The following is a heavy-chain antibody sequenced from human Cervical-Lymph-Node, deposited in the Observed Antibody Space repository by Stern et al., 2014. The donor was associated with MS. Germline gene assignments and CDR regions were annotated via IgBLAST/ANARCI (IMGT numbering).Heavy chain of an antibody. Sequence: EVQLVESGGGLVQPGRSLRLSCAASGFTFDDYAMHWVRQAPGKGLEWVSGISWNSGSIGYADSVKGRFTISRDNAKNSLYLQMNSLRAEDTALYYCAKDMFRSSWYSGGAFDIWGQGTMVTVSS. V-gene: IGHV3-9*01. D-gene: IGHD6-13*01. J-gene: IGHJ3*02. CDR3: AKDMFRSSWYSGGAFDI. CDR1: GFTFDDYA. CDR2: ISWNSGSI.